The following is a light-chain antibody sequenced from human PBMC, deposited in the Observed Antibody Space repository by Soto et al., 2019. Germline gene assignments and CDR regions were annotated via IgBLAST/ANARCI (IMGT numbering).Light chain of an antibody. J-gene: IGKJ1*01. Sequence: EIVMTQSPATLSVSPGESVTLSCRASQSITYDLAWYQQSPGQTPRLLIYRASTRATGVPTRFGGTGSGTEFTLTISSLQSEDFGLYYCQQYDDWPWTFGQGTKVDIK. CDR1: QSITYD. CDR2: RAS. CDR3: QQYDDWPWT. V-gene: IGKV3-15*01.